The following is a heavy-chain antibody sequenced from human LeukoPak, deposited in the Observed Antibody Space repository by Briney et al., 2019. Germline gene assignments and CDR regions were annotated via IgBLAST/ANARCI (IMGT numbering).Heavy chain of an antibody. CDR3: ARLWGGRFCSGPHCYPGWFDP. D-gene: IGHD2-15*01. J-gene: IGHJ5*02. CDR1: ADSISNFY. CDR2: MHHSGSP. Sequence: SETLSLTCTVSADSISNFYWSCLRQPPGKGLEWIGYMHHSGSPNYTPSLKSRVTMSVDTSRSQFSLKLSSVTAADTAVYYCARLWGGRFCSGPHCYPGWFDPWGQGTLVTVSS. V-gene: IGHV4-59*01.